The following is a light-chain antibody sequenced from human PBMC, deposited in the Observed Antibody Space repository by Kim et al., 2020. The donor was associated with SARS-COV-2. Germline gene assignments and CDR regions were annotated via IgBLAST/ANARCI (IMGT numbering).Light chain of an antibody. CDR1: KLGDKY. Sequence: GSPGQTASIPCSGDKLGDKYACWYQQKPGQSPVLVIYQDSKRPSGIPERFSGSNSGNTATLTISGTQAMDEADYYCQAWDSSTVVFGGGTQLTVL. CDR2: QDS. J-gene: IGLJ2*01. CDR3: QAWDSSTVV. V-gene: IGLV3-1*01.